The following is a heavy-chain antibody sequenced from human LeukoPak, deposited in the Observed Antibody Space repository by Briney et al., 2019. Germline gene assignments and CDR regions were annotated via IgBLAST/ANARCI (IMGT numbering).Heavy chain of an antibody. CDR3: ARSGRGGAFDM. J-gene: IGHJ3*02. V-gene: IGHV3-74*01. CDR2: IYSDGGRT. D-gene: IGHD1-26*01. CDR1: GFTLNTYW. Sequence: RPGGSLRLSCAGSGFTLNTYWMHWVRQGPGKGLVWVSRIYSDGGRTNYADSVKGRFTISGDTAKNTLYLQMNSLRAEDTAVYYCARSGRGGAFDMWGQGTMVTVSS.